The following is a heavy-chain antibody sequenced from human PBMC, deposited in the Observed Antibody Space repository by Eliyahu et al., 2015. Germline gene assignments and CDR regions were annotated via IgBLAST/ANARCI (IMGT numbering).Heavy chain of an antibody. CDR1: GFTFSNFA. D-gene: IGHD6-19*01. CDR2: ISASGGST. CDR3: AKEQRIAVVDS. V-gene: IGHV3-23*01. J-gene: IGHJ4*02. Sequence: EVHLLESGGGLIQPGGXLXLXCAASGFTFSNFAMNWVRQAPGKGLEWISTISASGGSTFYADSVKGRFTISRDNPKNTLFLQMTSLRAEDTAIYYCAKEQRIAVVDSWGQGTLVTVSS.